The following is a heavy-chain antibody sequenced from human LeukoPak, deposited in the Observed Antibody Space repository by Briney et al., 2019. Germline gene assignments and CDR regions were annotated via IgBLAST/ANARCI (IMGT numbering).Heavy chain of an antibody. J-gene: IGHJ4*02. V-gene: IGHV4-59*01. CDR2: IYYSGST. Sequence: SETLSLTCTVSGGSISSYYWSWIRQPPGKGLEWIGYIYYSGSTNYNPSLKSRVTISVDTSKNQFSLKLSSVTAADTAVYYCARSLVRDYFDYWGQGTLVTVSS. CDR3: ARSLVRDYFDY. D-gene: IGHD3-10*01. CDR1: GGSISSYY.